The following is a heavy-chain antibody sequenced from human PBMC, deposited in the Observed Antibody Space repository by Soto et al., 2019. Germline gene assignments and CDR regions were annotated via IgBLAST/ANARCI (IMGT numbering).Heavy chain of an antibody. CDR3: ARDSGAALYGEDALDI. J-gene: IGHJ3*02. Sequence: QGKLVQSGPEVKKPGASVKVSCTASGYSFSGYDITWVRQAPGQGLEWLGWVSTSIRSTMSAEKLQGRLTMTTDTSTTTVYMELRGFTSDDTAVYYCARDSGAALYGEDALDIWGQGTMVSVSS. CDR1: GYSFSGYD. D-gene: IGHD3-10*01. CDR2: VSTSIRST. V-gene: IGHV1-18*04.